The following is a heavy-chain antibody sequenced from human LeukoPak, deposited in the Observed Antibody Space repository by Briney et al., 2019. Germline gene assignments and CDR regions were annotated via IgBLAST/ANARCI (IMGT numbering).Heavy chain of an antibody. CDR2: IYYSGST. CDR1: GGSISSSSYY. CDR3: ARGPRRRYYYDSSGYYSEYFQH. D-gene: IGHD3-22*01. Sequence: SETLSLTCTVSGGSISSSSYYWGWIRQPPGKGLEWIGSIYYSGSTYYNPSLKSRVTISVDTSKNQFSLKLSSVTAADTAVYYCARGPRRRYYYDSSGYYSEYFQHWGQGTPVTVSS. V-gene: IGHV4-39*07. J-gene: IGHJ1*01.